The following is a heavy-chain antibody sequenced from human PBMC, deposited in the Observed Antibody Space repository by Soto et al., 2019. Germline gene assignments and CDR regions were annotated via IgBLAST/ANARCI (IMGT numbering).Heavy chain of an antibody. J-gene: IGHJ6*02. Sequence: QLGGSLRLSCAASGFTFSSYAMSWVRQAPGKGLEWVSAISGSGGSTYYADSVKGRFTISRDNSKNTLYLKMNSLGAEDTAVYYCAKEFKSGADIVVVPAASLYYYGMDVWGQGTTVTVSS. CDR2: ISGSGGST. CDR1: GFTFSSYA. D-gene: IGHD2-2*01. V-gene: IGHV3-23*01. CDR3: AKEFKSGADIVVVPAASLYYYGMDV.